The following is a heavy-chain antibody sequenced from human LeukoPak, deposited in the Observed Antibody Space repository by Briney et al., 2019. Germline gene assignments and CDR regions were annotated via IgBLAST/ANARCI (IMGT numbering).Heavy chain of an antibody. CDR2: ISSSSSYI. V-gene: IGHV3-21*01. CDR3: ARDLSTWIQPTYFFDY. D-gene: IGHD5-18*01. CDR1: GFTFSTYS. J-gene: IGHJ4*02. Sequence: RSGGSLRLSCAASGFTFSTYSMNWVRQAPGKGLEWVSSISSSSSYIYYADSLKGRFTISRDNAKNSLYLQMNSLRAEDTAVYYCARDLSTWIQPTYFFDYWGQGTLVTVSS.